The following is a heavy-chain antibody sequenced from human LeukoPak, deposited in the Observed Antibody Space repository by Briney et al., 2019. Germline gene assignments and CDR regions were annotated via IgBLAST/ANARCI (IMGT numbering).Heavy chain of an antibody. CDR2: INPDGSST. J-gene: IGHJ4*02. D-gene: IGHD3-22*01. CDR3: ARHTLGSSGPVD. V-gene: IGHV3-74*01. Sequence: GGSLRLSCATSGFTFSSYWIHWVRQAPGKGVVWVSRINPDGSSTNYADSVKGRFTISRDNAKNTLYLQMNSLRAEDTAVYYCARHTLGSSGPVDWGQGTLVTVSS. CDR1: GFTFSSYW.